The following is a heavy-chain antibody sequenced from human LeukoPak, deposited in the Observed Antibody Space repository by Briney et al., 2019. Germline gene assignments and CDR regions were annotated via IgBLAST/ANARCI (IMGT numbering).Heavy chain of an antibody. J-gene: IGHJ4*02. V-gene: IGHV3-74*01. Sequence: GGSLRLSCAASGVTFCSYWMHWVRQAPGKGLVRVSRINSDGSSTSYADSVKGRFTISRDNAKNTLYLQMNSLRDEDTAVYYCARGVISEVDYWGQGTMVTVSS. CDR2: INSDGSST. CDR3: ARGVISEVDY. CDR1: GVTFCSYW. D-gene: IGHD3-10*01.